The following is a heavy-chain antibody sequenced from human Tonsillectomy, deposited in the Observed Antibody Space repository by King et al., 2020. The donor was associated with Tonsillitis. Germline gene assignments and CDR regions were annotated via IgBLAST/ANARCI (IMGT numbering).Heavy chain of an antibody. CDR2: ISGSAGST. J-gene: IGHJ2*01. CDR3: AKLWGIYPPYWYFDL. D-gene: IGHD3-16*01. V-gene: IGHV3-23*04. Sequence: VQLVESGGGLVQPGGSLRLSCAASGFTFSSYTMSWVRQAPGKGLEWVSAISGSAGSTYYADSVKGRFTISRDNSKNTLYLQMNSLRAEDTALYYCAKLWGIYPPYWYFDLWGRGTLVTVSS. CDR1: GFTFSSYT.